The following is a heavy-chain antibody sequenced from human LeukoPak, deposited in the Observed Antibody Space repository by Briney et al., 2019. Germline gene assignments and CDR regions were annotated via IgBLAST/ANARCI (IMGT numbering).Heavy chain of an antibody. J-gene: IGHJ4*02. CDR1: GFTFSTRP. CDR2: SSGNGGST. Sequence: GGSLRLSCSGSGFTFSTRPMHGVRQAPGKGLEYVSGSSGNGGSTYYADSAKGRFIISRDNSKNTVYLQMSSLRPEDTAMYYCVNQISGWVYWGQGTLVTVSS. CDR3: VNQISGWVY. V-gene: IGHV3-64D*06. D-gene: IGHD6-19*01.